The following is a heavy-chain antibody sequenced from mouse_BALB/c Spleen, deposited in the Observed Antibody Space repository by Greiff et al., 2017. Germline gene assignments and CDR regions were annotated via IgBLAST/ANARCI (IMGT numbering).Heavy chain of an antibody. V-gene: IGHV5-4*02. J-gene: IGHJ3*01. Sequence: EVKLVVSGGGLVKPGGSLKLSCAASGFTFSDYYMYWVRQTPEKRLEWVATISDGGSYTYYPDSVKGRITISRDNAKNNLYLQMSSLKSEDTAMYCCAREEVAYWGQEPLGTVSA. CDR3: AREEVAY. CDR1: GFTFSDYY. CDR2: ISDGGSYT.